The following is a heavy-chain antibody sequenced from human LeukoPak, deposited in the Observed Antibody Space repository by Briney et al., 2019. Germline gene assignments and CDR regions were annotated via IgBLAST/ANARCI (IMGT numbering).Heavy chain of an antibody. V-gene: IGHV1-2*02. CDR2: LNPNSGTT. J-gene: IGHJ4*02. Sequence: ASVKVSCTASGYTFIDYYIHWVRQAPGQGLEWMGWLNPNSGTTNYAQKFQGRVTLTRDTSISTAYMELNSLRSDDTALYYCAARGAGEHLYGRYWGQGTLVTVSS. CDR1: GYTFIDYY. D-gene: IGHD2-2*02. CDR3: AARGAGEHLYGRY.